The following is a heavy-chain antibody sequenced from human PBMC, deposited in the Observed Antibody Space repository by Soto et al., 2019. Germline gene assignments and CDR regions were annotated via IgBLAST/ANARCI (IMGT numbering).Heavy chain of an antibody. V-gene: IGHV4-39*01. Sequence: SETLSLTCTVSCGSISSSIYYWGWIRQPPGKGLDWIGSIYYSGSTYYNPSLKSRVTISVDTSKNQFSLKLSSVTAADTAVYCCASRGPGQWLVRHHENYGMDVWGQGTTVNVSS. CDR3: ASRGPGQWLVRHHENYGMDV. D-gene: IGHD6-19*01. J-gene: IGHJ6*02. CDR1: CGSISSSIYY. CDR2: IYYSGST.